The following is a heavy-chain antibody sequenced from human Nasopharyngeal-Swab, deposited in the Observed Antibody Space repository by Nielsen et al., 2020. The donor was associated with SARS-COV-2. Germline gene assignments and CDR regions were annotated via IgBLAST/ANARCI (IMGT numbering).Heavy chain of an antibody. CDR3: ARDFDKTGD. Sequence: GESLKISCAVSGFTFSNSWVHWVRQAPGKGLVWVSRINNDGSRTGYADSVQGRFIVSRDNAKSTVFLQMNGLRAEDTAVYYCARDFDKTGDWGQGTLVTVSS. D-gene: IGHD7-27*01. CDR1: GFTFSNSW. V-gene: IGHV3-74*01. J-gene: IGHJ4*02. CDR2: INNDGSRT.